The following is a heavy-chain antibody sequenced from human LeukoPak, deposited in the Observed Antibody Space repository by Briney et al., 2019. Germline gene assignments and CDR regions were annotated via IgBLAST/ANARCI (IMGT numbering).Heavy chain of an antibody. Sequence: GGSLRLSCTASGFRFSDFWMHWVRQAPGKGLEWVSRIRGDWHDTTYADSVKGRFTISRDNAQNTLYLQMNSLRVEDTAVYYCASDGVLGSGSLDNWGQGTLVTVSS. CDR3: ASDGVLGSGSLDN. D-gene: IGHD3-10*01. V-gene: IGHV3-74*01. CDR1: GFRFSDFW. CDR2: IRGDWHDT. J-gene: IGHJ4*02.